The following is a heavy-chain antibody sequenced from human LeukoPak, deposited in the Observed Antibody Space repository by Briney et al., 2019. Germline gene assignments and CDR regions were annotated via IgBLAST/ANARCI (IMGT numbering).Heavy chain of an antibody. V-gene: IGHV3-23*01. D-gene: IGHD3-22*01. CDR1: GFTFSNYG. CDR3: AKGDYYDLDY. Sequence: GGSLRLSCAAPGFTFSNYGMNWVRQAPGKGLEWVSIITSGVGITYYADSVKGRFTISRDNSRNTLYLQMNSLRAEDTAVYYCAKGDYYDLDYWGQGTLVTVPS. CDR2: ITSGVGIT. J-gene: IGHJ4*02.